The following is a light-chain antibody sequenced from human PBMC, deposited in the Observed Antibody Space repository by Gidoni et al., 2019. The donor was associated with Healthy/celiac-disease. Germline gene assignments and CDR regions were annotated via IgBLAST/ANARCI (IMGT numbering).Light chain of an antibody. Sequence: EIVMTQSPATLSVSPGERATLSCRASQSVSSNLAWYQQKPGQAPRLLSYGASTRATGIPARFSGSGSGTEFTLTISSLQSEDFAVYYCQQYNNWRWTFXXXTKVEIK. V-gene: IGKV3-15*01. CDR1: QSVSSN. J-gene: IGKJ1*01. CDR3: QQYNNWRWT. CDR2: GAS.